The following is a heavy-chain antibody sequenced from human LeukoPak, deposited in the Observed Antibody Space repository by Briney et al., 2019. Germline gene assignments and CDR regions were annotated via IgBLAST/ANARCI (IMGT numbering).Heavy chain of an antibody. CDR3: AKDEKPAASTFDY. CDR1: GFTFSNYV. D-gene: IGHD6-13*01. CDR2: ISGGGGST. J-gene: IGHJ4*02. V-gene: IGHV3-23*01. Sequence: GGSLRLSCAASGFTFSNYVMSWVRQAPGKGLEWVSAISGGGGSTYYADSVKGRFTISRGNAKNSLYLQMNSLRAEDTALYYCAKDEKPAASTFDYWGQGTLVTVSS.